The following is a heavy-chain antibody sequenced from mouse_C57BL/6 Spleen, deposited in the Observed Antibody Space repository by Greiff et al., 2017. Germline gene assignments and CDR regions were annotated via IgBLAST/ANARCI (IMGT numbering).Heavy chain of an antibody. CDR2: IYPGDGDT. CDR3: ASYYGSSEAPFDY. V-gene: IGHV1-82*01. D-gene: IGHD1-1*01. CDR1: GYAFSSSW. Sequence: VKLMESGPELVKPGASVTISCKASGYAFSSSWMNWVKQRPGKGLEWIGRIYPGDGDTNYNGKFKGKATLTADKSSSTAYMQLSRLTSEDSAVYFCASYYGSSEAPFDYWGQGTTRTVSS. J-gene: IGHJ2*01.